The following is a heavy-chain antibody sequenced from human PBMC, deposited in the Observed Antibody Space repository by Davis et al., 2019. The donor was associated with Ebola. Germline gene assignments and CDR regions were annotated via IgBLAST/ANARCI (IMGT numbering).Heavy chain of an antibody. CDR3: ARFGPYCSSTSCYLYYYYGMDV. J-gene: IGHJ6*04. CDR1: GGSFSGYY. CDR2: INHSGST. Sequence: GSLRLSCAVYGGSFSGYYWSWIRQPPGKGLEWIGEINHSGSTNYNPSLKSRVTISVDTSKNQFSLKLSSVTAADTAVYYCARFGPYCSSTSCYLYYYYGMDVWGKGTTVTVSS. V-gene: IGHV4-34*01. D-gene: IGHD2-2*01.